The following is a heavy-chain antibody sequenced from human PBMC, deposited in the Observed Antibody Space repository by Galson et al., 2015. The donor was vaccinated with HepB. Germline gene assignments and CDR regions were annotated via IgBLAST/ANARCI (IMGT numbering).Heavy chain of an antibody. CDR2: ITPSGDNT. CDR1: GFTFSYYA. CDR3: AKVFPEKTDGWYRQALYYFDS. J-gene: IGHJ4*02. V-gene: IGHV3-23*01. D-gene: IGHD6-19*01. Sequence: SLRLSCAASGFTFSYYAMSWVRQAPGKGLEWVSAITPSGDNTYSADSMKGRFTISRDNPQNTLFLQMNSLRADGTAIYFCAKVFPEKTDGWYRQALYYFDSWGQGTRVTVSS.